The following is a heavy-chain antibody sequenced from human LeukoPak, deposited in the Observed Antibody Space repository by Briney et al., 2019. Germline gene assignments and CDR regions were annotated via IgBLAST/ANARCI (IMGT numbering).Heavy chain of an antibody. D-gene: IGHD4-17*01. J-gene: IGHJ6*02. CDR2: IWYDGSNK. V-gene: IGHV3-33*01. Sequence: GRSLRLSCAASGFTFSSYGMHWVRQAPGKGLEWVAVIWYDGSNKCYADPVKGRFTISRDNSKNTPYLQMNSLRAEDTAVYYCAGDYGEYYYGMDVWGQGTTVTVSS. CDR1: GFTFSSYG. CDR3: AGDYGEYYYGMDV.